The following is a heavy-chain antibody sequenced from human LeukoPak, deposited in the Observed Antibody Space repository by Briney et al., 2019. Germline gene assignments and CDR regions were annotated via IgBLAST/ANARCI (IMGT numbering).Heavy chain of an antibody. CDR2: INHSGST. V-gene: IGHV4-34*01. D-gene: IGHD2-2*01. CDR3: ARKFCSSTSCYNSY. Sequence: SETLSLTCAVSGGSISSGGYSWSWIRQPPGKGLEWIGEINHSGSTNYNPSLKSRVTISVDTSKNQFSLKLSSVTAADTAVYYCARKFCSSTSCYNSYWGQGTLVTVSS. CDR1: GGSISSGGYS. J-gene: IGHJ4*02.